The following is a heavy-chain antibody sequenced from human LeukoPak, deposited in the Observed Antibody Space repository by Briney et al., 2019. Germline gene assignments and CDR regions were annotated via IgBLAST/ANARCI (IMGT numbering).Heavy chain of an antibody. D-gene: IGHD6-19*01. CDR1: GGTFSSYA. J-gene: IGHJ4*02. CDR2: IGTHNGNT. Sequence: ASVKVSCKASGGTFSSYAISWVRQAPGQGLEWMGWIGTHNGNTNYAQKFQGRVIMTTDTSTSTAYMELMSLRSDDTAVFYCARDGSGGGGYFDYWGQGTLVIVSS. CDR3: ARDGSGGGGYFDY. V-gene: IGHV1-18*01.